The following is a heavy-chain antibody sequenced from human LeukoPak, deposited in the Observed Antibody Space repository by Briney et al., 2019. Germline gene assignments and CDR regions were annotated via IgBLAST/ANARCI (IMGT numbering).Heavy chain of an antibody. J-gene: IGHJ6*03. Sequence: PGGSLRLSCAASGFTFDDYALHWVRQGPGKGLEWVSGISWNSGMIGYADSVKGRFTISRDNAKNSLYLQMHNLRPEDTAVYYCARGGRIVVVPAAIPHYYYYMDVWGKGTTVTVSS. D-gene: IGHD2-2*01. CDR2: ISWNSGMI. V-gene: IGHV3-9*01. CDR3: ARGGRIVVVPAAIPHYYYYMDV. CDR1: GFTFDDYA.